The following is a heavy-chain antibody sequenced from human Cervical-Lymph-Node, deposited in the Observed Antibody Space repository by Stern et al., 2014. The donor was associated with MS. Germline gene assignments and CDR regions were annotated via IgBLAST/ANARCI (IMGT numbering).Heavy chain of an antibody. D-gene: IGHD6-13*01. Sequence: VQLEESGPGLVKPSQTLSLICTVSGGSINNGSYYWNWIRQHPGKGLEWIGSIHRSGSTYYNPSLKSRVTISLDTSKNHFSVNLASVTAADTAVYYCAREGARGAAGSWGQGTLVTVSS. J-gene: IGHJ4*02. CDR3: AREGARGAAGS. CDR1: GGSINNGSYY. CDR2: IHRSGST. V-gene: IGHV4-31*03.